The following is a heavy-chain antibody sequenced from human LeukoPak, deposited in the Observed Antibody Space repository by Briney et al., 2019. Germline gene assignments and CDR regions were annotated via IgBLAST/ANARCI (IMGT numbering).Heavy chain of an antibody. CDR1: GGSFSGYY. V-gene: IGHV4-34*01. J-gene: IGHJ5*02. D-gene: IGHD6-13*01. Sequence: SETLSLTCAVYGGSFSGYYWSWIRQPPGKGLEWIGEINHSGSTYYNPSLKSRVTISVDTSKNQFSLKLSSVTAADTAVYYCARGYSSSWYFNWFDPWGQGTLVTVSS. CDR2: INHSGST. CDR3: ARGYSSSWYFNWFDP.